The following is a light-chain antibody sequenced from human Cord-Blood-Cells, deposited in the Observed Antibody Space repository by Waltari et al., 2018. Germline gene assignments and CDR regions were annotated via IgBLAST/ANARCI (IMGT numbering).Light chain of an antibody. CDR1: SSNIGAGYD. CDR3: QSYDSSLSGYV. CDR2: GNS. Sequence: QSVLTQPPSVSGAPGQRVTISCTGSSSNIGAGYDVHWYQQLPGTPPNLLIYGNSNRPSGFPDRYAGSKSGTAASLAITGRQAENEADYYFQSYDSSLSGYVFGTGTKVTVL. J-gene: IGLJ1*01. V-gene: IGLV1-40*01.